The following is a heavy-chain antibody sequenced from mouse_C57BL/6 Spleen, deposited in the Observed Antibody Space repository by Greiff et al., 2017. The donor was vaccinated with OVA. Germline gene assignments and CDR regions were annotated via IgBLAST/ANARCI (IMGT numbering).Heavy chain of an antibody. J-gene: IGHJ2*01. CDR1: GYTFTDYY. CDR3: ARWRNWDGNY. D-gene: IGHD4-1*01. CDR2: IYPGSGNT. V-gene: IGHV1-76*01. Sequence: QVQLQQSGAELVRPGASVKLSCKASGYTFTDYYINWVKQRPGQGLEWIARIYPGSGNTYYNEKFKGKATLTAEKSSSTAYMQLSSLTSEDSAVYFCARWRNWDGNYWGQGTTLTVSS.